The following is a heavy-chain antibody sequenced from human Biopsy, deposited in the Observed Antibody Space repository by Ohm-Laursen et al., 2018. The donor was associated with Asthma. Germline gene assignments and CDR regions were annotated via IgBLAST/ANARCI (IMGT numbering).Heavy chain of an antibody. CDR1: GFMFRSFG. Sequence: SLRLSCSASGFMFRSFGMHWVRQAPGKGLEWVAVISYDGNHKFYEDSVKGRFTISRDNSKNTVYLQMNSLSAEDTAVYFCARVRFCSSTNCFNYFDSWGQGTLVTVSS. CDR3: ARVRFCSSTNCFNYFDS. D-gene: IGHD2-2*01. CDR2: ISYDGNHK. J-gene: IGHJ4*02. V-gene: IGHV3-30*03.